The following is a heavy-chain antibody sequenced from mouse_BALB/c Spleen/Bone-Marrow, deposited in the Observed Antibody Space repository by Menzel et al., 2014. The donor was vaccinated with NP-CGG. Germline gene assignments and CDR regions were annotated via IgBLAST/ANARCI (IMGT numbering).Heavy chain of an antibody. Sequence: VQLQQPGAELAKPGASVKMPCKASGYTFTSYWMHWVKQRPGQGLEWIGYINPSTGYTEYNQEFKDKATLTADKSSSTAYMQLSSLTSEDSAVYYCARKGNYVAMDYWGQGTSVTVSS. V-gene: IGHV1-7*01. CDR3: ARKGNYVAMDY. CDR2: INPSTGYT. CDR1: GYTFTSYW. J-gene: IGHJ4*01. D-gene: IGHD2-1*01.